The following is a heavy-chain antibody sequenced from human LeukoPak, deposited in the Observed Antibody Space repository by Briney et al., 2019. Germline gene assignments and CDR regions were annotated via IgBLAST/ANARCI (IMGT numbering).Heavy chain of an antibody. V-gene: IGHV4-34*01. Sequence: SETLSLTCAVYGGSFSGYYWSWIRQPPGKGLEWIGEINHSGSTNYNPSLKSRVTISVDTSNNQFSLKLSSVTAADTAVYCCARGLGLLWFGELVGFDYWGQGALVTVSS. CDR3: ARGLGLLWFGELVGFDY. CDR2: INHSGST. D-gene: IGHD3-10*01. J-gene: IGHJ4*02. CDR1: GGSFSGYY.